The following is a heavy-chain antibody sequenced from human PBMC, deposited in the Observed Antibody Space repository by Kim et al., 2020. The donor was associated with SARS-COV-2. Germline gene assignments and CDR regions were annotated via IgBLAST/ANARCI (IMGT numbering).Heavy chain of an antibody. Sequence: GGSLRLSCAASGFTFSSYGMHWVRQAPGKGLEWVAVISYDGSNKYYADSVKGRFTISRDNSKNTLYLQMNSLRAEDTAVYYCARGKSGYDSLIDYWGQGTLVTVSS. D-gene: IGHD5-12*01. CDR1: GFTFSSYG. J-gene: IGHJ4*02. CDR2: ISYDGSNK. CDR3: ARGKSGYDSLIDY. V-gene: IGHV3-33*05.